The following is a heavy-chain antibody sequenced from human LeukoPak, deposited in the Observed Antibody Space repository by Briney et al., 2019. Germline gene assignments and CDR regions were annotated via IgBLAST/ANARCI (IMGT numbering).Heavy chain of an antibody. CDR2: IYYSGST. D-gene: IGHD6-13*01. CDR3: ARGIAAGNFDY. V-gene: IGHV4-61*05. J-gene: IGHJ4*02. CDR1: GGSISSSSYY. Sequence: PSETLSLTCTVSGGSISSSSYYWGWIRQPPGKGLEWIGYIYYSGSTNYNPSLKSRVTISVDTSKNQFSLKLSSVTAADTAVYYCARGIAAGNFDYWGQGTLVTVSS.